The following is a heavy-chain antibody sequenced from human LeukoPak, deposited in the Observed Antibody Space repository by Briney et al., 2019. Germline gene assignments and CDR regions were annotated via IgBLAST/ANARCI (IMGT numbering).Heavy chain of an antibody. CDR3: ARAKTAGAFDI. Sequence: GGSLRLSCAASGFTFSSYDMHWVRQATGKGLEWVSAIGTAGDPYYPGSVKGRFTISRENAKDSLYLQMNSLRAGDTAVYYCARAKTAGAFDIWGQGTMVTVSS. V-gene: IGHV3-13*05. CDR1: GFTFSSYD. CDR2: IGTAGDP. J-gene: IGHJ3*02.